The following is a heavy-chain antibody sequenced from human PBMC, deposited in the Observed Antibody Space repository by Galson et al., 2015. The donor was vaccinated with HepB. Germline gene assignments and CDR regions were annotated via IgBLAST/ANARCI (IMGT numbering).Heavy chain of an antibody. CDR2: IYYSGST. CDR1: GGSISSSSYY. D-gene: IGHD3-3*01. V-gene: IGHV4-39*01. J-gene: IGHJ4*02. CDR3: ATQNYDFWSGRHDY. Sequence: SETLSLTCTVSGGSISSSSYYWGWIRQPPGKGLEWIGSIYYSGSTYYNPSLKSRVTISVDTSQNQFSLKLSSVTAADTAVYYGATQNYDFWSGRHDYWGQGTLVTVSS.